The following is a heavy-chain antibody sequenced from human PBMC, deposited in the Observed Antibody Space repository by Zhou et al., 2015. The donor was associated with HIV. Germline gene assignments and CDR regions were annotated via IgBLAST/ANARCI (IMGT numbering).Heavy chain of an antibody. J-gene: IGHJ5*02. Sequence: QVQLVQSGAELRKPGSSVKVSCKTSGAPFNTFALNWVRQAPGQGPEWMGTITPMFGTADYARKFQGRVSITADTSTRTGYMELNSLRYEDTAVYYCARSEAATGNYNWFDPWGQGTLVTVSS. V-gene: IGHV1-69*06. CDR2: ITPMFGTA. D-gene: IGHD1-1*01. CDR3: ARSEAATGNYNWFDP. CDR1: GAPFNTFA.